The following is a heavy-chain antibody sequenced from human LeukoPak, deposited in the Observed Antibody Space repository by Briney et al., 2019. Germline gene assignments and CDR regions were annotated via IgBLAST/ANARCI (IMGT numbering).Heavy chain of an antibody. CDR3: ASRSPYSSGLDY. CDR2: IYYSGST. V-gene: IGHV4-59*01. Sequence: SETLSLTCTVSGGSISSYYWSWIRQPPGKGLEWIGYIYYSGSTNYNPSLKSRVTISVDTSKNRFSLKLSSVTAADTAVYYCASRSPYSSGLDYWGQGTLVTVSS. J-gene: IGHJ4*02. CDR1: GGSISSYY. D-gene: IGHD6-19*01.